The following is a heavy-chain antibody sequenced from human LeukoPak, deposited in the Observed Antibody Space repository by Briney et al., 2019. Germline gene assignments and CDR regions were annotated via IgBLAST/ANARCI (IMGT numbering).Heavy chain of an antibody. CDR1: GFTFSSYW. V-gene: IGHV3-23*01. J-gene: IGHJ4*02. CDR3: AKFWYNSTPFYFDY. D-gene: IGHD6-13*01. Sequence: GGSLRLSCAASGFTFSSYWMHWVRQAPGKGLEWVSAISSSGGSTYYADFVKGRFTISRDNSKNTLSLQMNSLRTEDTAVYYCAKFWYNSTPFYFDYWGQGTLVTVSS. CDR2: ISSSGGST.